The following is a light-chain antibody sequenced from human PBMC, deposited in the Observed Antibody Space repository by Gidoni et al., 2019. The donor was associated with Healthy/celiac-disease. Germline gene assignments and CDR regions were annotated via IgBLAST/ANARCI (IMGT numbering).Light chain of an antibody. Sequence: QSALTQPAPVSGSPGQSIPISCTGTSSDVGGYNYVAWYQQHPGKAPKLMIYDVSNRPSGVSNRFSGSKSGNTAALTISGLQAEDEADYYCSSYTSSSTAHVVFGGGTKLIVL. CDR2: DVS. CDR3: SSYTSSSTAHVV. J-gene: IGLJ2*01. V-gene: IGLV2-14*01. CDR1: SSDVGGYNY.